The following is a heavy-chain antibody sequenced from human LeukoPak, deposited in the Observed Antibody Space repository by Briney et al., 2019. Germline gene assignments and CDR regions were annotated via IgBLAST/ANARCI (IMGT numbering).Heavy chain of an antibody. Sequence: KPGGSLGLSCAASGFTFSSCGFNWVRQAPGKGLEWVSSIGPTGTDRYYADSVRGRLTISRDNAKNSMYLQMDSLRDEDTAVYYCATETIGRHYDYWGQGTLLTVSS. D-gene: IGHD1-14*01. CDR1: GFTFSSCG. CDR2: IGPTGTDR. V-gene: IGHV3-21*01. CDR3: ATETIGRHYDY. J-gene: IGHJ4*02.